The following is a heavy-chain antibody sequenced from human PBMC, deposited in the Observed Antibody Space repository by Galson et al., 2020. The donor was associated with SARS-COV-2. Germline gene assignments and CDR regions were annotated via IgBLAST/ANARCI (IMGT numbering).Heavy chain of an antibody. CDR3: AKGYYYDSSGSHFDY. J-gene: IGHJ4*02. Sequence: GGSLRLSCAASGFTFSSYAMSWVRQAPGKGLEWVSAISGSGGSTYYADSVKGRFTISRDNSKNTLYLQMNSLRAEDTAVYYCAKGYYYDSSGSHFDYWGQGTLVTVSS. CDR2: ISGSGGST. CDR1: GFTFSSYA. D-gene: IGHD3-22*01. V-gene: IGHV3-23*01.